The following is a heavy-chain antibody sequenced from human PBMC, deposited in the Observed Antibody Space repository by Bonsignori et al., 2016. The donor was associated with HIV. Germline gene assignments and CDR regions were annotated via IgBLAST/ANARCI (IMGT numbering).Heavy chain of an antibody. CDR2: IYYSGST. CDR3: ARGGYYYYYYMDV. D-gene: IGHD3-16*01. Sequence: GSLRLSCTVSGGSISSSSYYWGWIRQPPGKGLEWIGSIYYSGSTYYNPSLKSRVTISVDTSKNQFSLKLSSVTAADTAVYYCARGGYYYYYYMDVWGKGTTVTVSS. V-gene: IGHV4-39*07. CDR1: GGSISSSSYY. J-gene: IGHJ6*03.